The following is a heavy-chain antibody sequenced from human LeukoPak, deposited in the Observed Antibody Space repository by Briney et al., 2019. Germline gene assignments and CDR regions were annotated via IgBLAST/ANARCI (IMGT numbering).Heavy chain of an antibody. J-gene: IGHJ4*01. CDR3: ARVFYGDPFDY. CDR1: GGSFSGYY. CDR2: INHSGST. V-gene: IGHV4-34*01. D-gene: IGHD4-17*01. Sequence: PSETLSLTCAVYGGSFSGYYWSWIRQPPGKGLEWIGEINHSGSTNYNPSLKSRVTISVDTSKNQFSLKLSSVTAADTAVYYCARVFYGDPFDYWGHGTLVTVSS.